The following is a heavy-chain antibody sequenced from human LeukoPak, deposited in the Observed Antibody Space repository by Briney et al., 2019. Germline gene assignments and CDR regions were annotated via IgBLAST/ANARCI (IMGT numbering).Heavy chain of an antibody. V-gene: IGHV1-2*06. CDR3: APGFYGDYEGGYFDY. J-gene: IGHJ4*02. Sequence: ASVKVSCKASGYTFTGYYMHWVRQAPGQGLERMGRINPNSGGTNYAQKFQGRVTMTRDTSISTAYMELSRLRSDDTAVYYCAPGFYGDYEGGYFDYWGQGTLVTVSS. D-gene: IGHD4-17*01. CDR2: INPNSGGT. CDR1: GYTFTGYY.